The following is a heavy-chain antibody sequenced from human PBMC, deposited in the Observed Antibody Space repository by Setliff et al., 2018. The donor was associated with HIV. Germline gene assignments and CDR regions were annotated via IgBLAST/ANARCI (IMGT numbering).Heavy chain of an antibody. J-gene: IGHJ4*02. V-gene: IGHV1-3*01. CDR1: GYTFTSYA. Sequence: ASVKVSCKASGYTFTSYAMHWVRQAPGQRLEWMGWINAGNGSTKYSQKFQGRVTITRDTSASTAYMELSSLRSEDTAVYYCARGSSGFRSGSYQYWGQGTLVTVSS. CDR2: INAGNGST. CDR3: ARGSSGFRSGSYQY. D-gene: IGHD3-10*01.